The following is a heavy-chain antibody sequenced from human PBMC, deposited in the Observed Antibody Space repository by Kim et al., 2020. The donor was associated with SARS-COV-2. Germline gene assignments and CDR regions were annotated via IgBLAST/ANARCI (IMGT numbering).Heavy chain of an antibody. CDR3: ASRVPYSGYLF. CDR2: K. V-gene: IGHV3-11*06. D-gene: IGHD5-12*01. Sequence: KKYGDSVEGRFTISRDDAKNSLYLQMNGLRADDTAVYYCASRVPYSGYLFWGQGTLVTVSS. J-gene: IGHJ4*02.